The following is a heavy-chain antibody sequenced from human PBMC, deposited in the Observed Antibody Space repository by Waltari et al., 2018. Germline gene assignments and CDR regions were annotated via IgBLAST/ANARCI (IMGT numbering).Heavy chain of an antibody. CDR2: IGRSSTYT. Sequence: EVQLVESGGVRVKPGGALRPSGAASCSCFNADTMNWVRQTPEKGLEWASSIGRSSTYTYYADSVKGRFTISRDNAANSLYLEMNALRPEDTAVYYCASHLEDFYYYMDVWGKGTTVTVSS. V-gene: IGHV3-21*06. CDR1: CSCFNADT. J-gene: IGHJ6*03. CDR3: ASHLEDFYYYMDV.